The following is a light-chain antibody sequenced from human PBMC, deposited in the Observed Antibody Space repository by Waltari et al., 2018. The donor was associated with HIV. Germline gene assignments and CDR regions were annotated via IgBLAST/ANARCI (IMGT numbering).Light chain of an antibody. J-gene: IGLJ3*02. CDR3: AAWDDSLDAWV. CDR2: SDN. V-gene: IGLV1-44*01. Sequence: QSLLTQPPSASGTPGMRVTISSSGSSSNLGSTSVNWFQQVPGTAPKLLMYSDNQRPSGVPDRFSGSKSGTSASLAISGLQSEDEADYYCAAWDDSLDAWVFGGGTRLTVL. CDR1: SSNLGSTS.